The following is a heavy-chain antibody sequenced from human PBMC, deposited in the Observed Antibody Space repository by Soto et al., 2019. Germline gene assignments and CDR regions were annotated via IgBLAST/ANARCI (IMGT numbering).Heavy chain of an antibody. CDR1: GGTFSSYA. CDR3: ARDSRYYYDSSGYGPYAFDI. J-gene: IGHJ3*02. CDR2: IIPIFGTA. Sequence: SVKVSCKASGGTFSSYAISWVRQAPGQGLEWMGGIIPIFGTANYAQKFQGRVTITADESTSTAYMELSSLRSEDTAVYYCARDSRYYYDSSGYGPYAFDIWGHGTMVTVSS. D-gene: IGHD3-22*01. V-gene: IGHV1-69*13.